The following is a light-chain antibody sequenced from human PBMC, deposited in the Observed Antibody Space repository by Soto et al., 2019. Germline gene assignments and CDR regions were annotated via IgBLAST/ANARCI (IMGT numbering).Light chain of an antibody. V-gene: IGKV1-39*01. CDR2: AAS. CDR1: QTISYS. Sequence: IQMTQSQYSLSASVGDRVTITCRASQTISYSLNWYQQKPGKAPNLLIYAASSLQSGVPSRFSGSGSGTDFTLTISSLQPEDFATYYCQQSYTTPRTFGQGTKVDIK. J-gene: IGKJ1*01. CDR3: QQSYTTPRT.